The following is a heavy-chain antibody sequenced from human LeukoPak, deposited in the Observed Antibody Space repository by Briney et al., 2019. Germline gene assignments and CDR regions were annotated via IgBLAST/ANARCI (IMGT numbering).Heavy chain of an antibody. CDR3: ARHRSSSDLFDY. V-gene: IGHV5-51*01. J-gene: IGHJ4*02. Sequence: GESLKISCQGSGYSFTTYWIGRVRQMPGKGLEWVGIIYPGDSDTKYSPAFQGQVTISADKSINTAYLQWSSLKASDTAMYYCARHRSSSDLFDYWGQGTLVTVSS. CDR1: GYSFTTYW. D-gene: IGHD6-6*01. CDR2: IYPGDSDT.